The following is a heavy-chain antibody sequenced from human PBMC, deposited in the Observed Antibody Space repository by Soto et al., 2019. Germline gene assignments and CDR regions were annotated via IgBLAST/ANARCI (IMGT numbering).Heavy chain of an antibody. CDR1: GGSISSSSYY. CDR3: ARLWFGLRPPYY. D-gene: IGHD3-10*01. Sequence: QLQLQESGPGLVKPSETLSLTCTVSGGSISSSSYYWGWIRQPPGKGLEWIGSIFYSGNTYYNPSLKSRVTISVDTSKNQFSLKLSSATAADTAVYYCARLWFGLRPPYYWGQGTLVTVSS. J-gene: IGHJ4*02. CDR2: IFYSGNT. V-gene: IGHV4-39*01.